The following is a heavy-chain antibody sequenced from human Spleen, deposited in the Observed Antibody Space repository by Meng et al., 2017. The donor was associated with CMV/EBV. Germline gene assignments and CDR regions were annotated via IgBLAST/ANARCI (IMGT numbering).Heavy chain of an antibody. V-gene: IGHV3-15*01. Sequence: GGSLRLSCATSGVNVNNALMSWVRQAPGKGLEWVGRIKSNTDGGTTDFAAPVKGRFTISRDDSKNTLYLQMHSLRIEDTAVYFCTTYSLYDFWSGYGPPTDNFDYWGQGTLVTVSS. J-gene: IGHJ4*02. CDR3: TTYSLYDFWSGYGPPTDNFDY. D-gene: IGHD3-3*01. CDR2: IKSNTDGGTT. CDR1: GVNVNNAL.